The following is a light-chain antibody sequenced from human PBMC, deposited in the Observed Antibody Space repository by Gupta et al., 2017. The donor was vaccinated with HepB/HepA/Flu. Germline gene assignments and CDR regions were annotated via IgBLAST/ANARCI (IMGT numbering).Light chain of an antibody. Sequence: QSVLTQPPSASGTPGQRVTISCSGSSSNIGINYVSWYQQLPGTAPKLLMYRNNQRPSGVPDRFSGSKSGTSASLAISGLRSEDDSDYYCAAWDDSLSIWVFGGGTKLTVL. CDR2: RNN. J-gene: IGLJ3*02. CDR1: SSNIGINY. V-gene: IGLV1-47*01. CDR3: AAWDDSLSIWV.